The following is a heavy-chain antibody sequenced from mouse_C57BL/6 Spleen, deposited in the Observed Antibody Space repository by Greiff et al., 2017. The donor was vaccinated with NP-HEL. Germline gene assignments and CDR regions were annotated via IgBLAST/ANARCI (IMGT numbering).Heavy chain of an antibody. V-gene: IGHV1-15*01. J-gene: IGHJ2*01. CDR1: GYTFTDYE. CDR3: TRPLDYFDY. Sequence: QVQLQQSGAELVRPGASVTLSCKASGYTFTDYEMHWVKQTPVHGLEWIGAIDPETGGTAYNQKFKGKAILTADKSSSTAYMELRSLTSEDSDVYYCTRPLDYFDYWGQGTTLTVSS. CDR2: IDPETGGT.